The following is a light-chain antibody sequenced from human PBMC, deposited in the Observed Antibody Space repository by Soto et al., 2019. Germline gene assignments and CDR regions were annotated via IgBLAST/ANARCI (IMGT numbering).Light chain of an antibody. CDR1: SSDVGGYNH. J-gene: IGLJ2*01. CDR3: CSYAGSYSVV. V-gene: IGLV2-11*01. CDR2: DVS. Sequence: QSALTQPRSVSGSPGQPVTISCTGTSSDVGGYNHVSWYQQHPGKAPKVMIYDVSKRPSGVPDRFSGSKSGNTASLTISGLQAEDEADYYCCSYAGSYSVVFGGGTKLTVL.